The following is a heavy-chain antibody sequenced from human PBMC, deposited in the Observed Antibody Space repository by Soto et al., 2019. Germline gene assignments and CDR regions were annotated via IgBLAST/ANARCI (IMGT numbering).Heavy chain of an antibody. CDR3: AKDSWAIFGVPAGEYYAMDV. D-gene: IGHD3-3*01. CDR1: GFTFENYA. J-gene: IGHJ6*02. V-gene: IGHV3-23*01. CDR2: ISGSGGTT. Sequence: GGSLRLCCGASGFTFENYAMSWVRQAPGKGLEWVSAISGSGGTTYYSDSVKGRFTISRDNSKNTVYLQMNDLRVEDAAEYFCAKDSWAIFGVPAGEYYAMDVWGQGTTVTVSS.